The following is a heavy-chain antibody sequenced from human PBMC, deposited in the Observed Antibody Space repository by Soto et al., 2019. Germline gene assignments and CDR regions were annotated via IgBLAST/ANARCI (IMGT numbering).Heavy chain of an antibody. D-gene: IGHD4-17*01. Sequence: GGSLRLSCEASGFTFRNYAMSWVRQAPGAGPEWVSGISACGGRTYYADSVKGRFTISRDNFNNALFLQMNSLRAEDTALYYCAKDPNGDYVGAFDMWGRGTMVTVSS. CDR1: GFTFRNYA. V-gene: IGHV3-23*01. CDR3: AKDPNGDYVGAFDM. J-gene: IGHJ3*02. CDR2: ISACGGRT.